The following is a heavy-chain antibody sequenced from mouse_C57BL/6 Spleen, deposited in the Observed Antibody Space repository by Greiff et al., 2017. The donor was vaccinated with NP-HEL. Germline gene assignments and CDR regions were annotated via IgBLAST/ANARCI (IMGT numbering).Heavy chain of an antibody. CDR1: GYAFTNYL. CDR2: INPGSGGT. CDR3: GKLTWDYYAMDY. J-gene: IGHJ4*01. Sequence: QVQLQQSGAELVRPGTSVKVSCKASGYAFTNYLIEWVKQRPGQGLEWIGVINPGSGGTNYNEKFKGKATLTADKSSSTAYMQLSSLTSEDSAGYFCGKLTWDYYAMDYWGQGTSVTVSS. D-gene: IGHD4-1*01. V-gene: IGHV1-54*01.